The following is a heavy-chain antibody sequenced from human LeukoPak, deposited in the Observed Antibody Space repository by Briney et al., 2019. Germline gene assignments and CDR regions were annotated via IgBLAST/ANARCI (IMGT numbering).Heavy chain of an antibody. V-gene: IGHV4-34*01. CDR1: GGSFSGYY. CDR2: INHSGST. Sequence: SETLSLTCAVYGGSFSGYYWSWIRQPPGKGLEWIGEINHSGSTNYNPSLKSRVTISVDTSRNQFSLKMTSVTAADTAVYYCARVPHNCSSDRCYSRWFDPWGQGTLVIVSS. J-gene: IGHJ5*02. CDR3: ARVPHNCSSDRCYSRWFDP. D-gene: IGHD2-15*01.